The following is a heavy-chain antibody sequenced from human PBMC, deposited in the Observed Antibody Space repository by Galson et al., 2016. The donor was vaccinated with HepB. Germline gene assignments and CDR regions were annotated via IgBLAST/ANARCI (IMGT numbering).Heavy chain of an antibody. D-gene: IGHD1-26*01. Sequence: SCKASGVAFSSHAVSWVRQVPGQGLEWLGGVVPVFGSANYAQKFQGRLTITADKSTSTVYMEMRSLKSEDTAVYYCARDREPVGWYSTFDYWDQGTLVTVSS. V-gene: IGHV1-69*06. CDR3: ARDREPVGWYSTFDY. CDR2: VVPVFGSA. J-gene: IGHJ4*02. CDR1: GVAFSSHA.